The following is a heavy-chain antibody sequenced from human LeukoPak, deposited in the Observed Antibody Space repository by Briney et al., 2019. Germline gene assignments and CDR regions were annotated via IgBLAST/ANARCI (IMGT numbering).Heavy chain of an antibody. V-gene: IGHV4-34*01. CDR3: ARAKVGATYP. CDR1: GGSFSGYY. CDR2: INHSGST. Sequence: SETLSLTSAVYGGSFSGYYWSWIRQPPGKGLEWIGEINHSGSTNYNPSLKSRVTISVDTSKNQFSLKLSSVTAADTAVYYCARAKVGATYPWGQGTLVTVSS. J-gene: IGHJ5*02. D-gene: IGHD1-26*01.